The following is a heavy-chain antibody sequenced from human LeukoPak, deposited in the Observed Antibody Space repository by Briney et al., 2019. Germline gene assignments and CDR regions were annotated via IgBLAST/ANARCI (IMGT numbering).Heavy chain of an antibody. CDR2: IYYSGST. D-gene: IGHD3-10*01. CDR3: ASLKSGQYYYGSGRQFDP. J-gene: IGHJ5*02. Sequence: SETLSLTCTVSGGSISSYYWSWIRQPPGEGLEWIAYIYYSGSTNYNPSLKSRVTISVDTSKNQFSLKLSSVTAADTAVYYCASLKSGQYYYGSGRQFDPWGQGTLVTVSS. V-gene: IGHV4-59*01. CDR1: GGSISSYY.